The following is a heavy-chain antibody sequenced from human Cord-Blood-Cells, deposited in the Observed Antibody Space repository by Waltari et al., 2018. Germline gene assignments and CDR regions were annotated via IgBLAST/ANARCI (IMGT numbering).Heavy chain of an antibody. V-gene: IGHV4-39*01. Sequence: QLQLQESGPGLVKPWETLSLTCTVSGGPISSSSYYWGWIRQPPGKGLEWIGSIYYSGSTYYNPSLKSRVTISVDTSKNQFSLKLSSVTAADTAVYYCATVLDYSNYFDYWGQGTLVTVSS. D-gene: IGHD4-4*01. J-gene: IGHJ4*02. CDR1: GGPISSSSYY. CDR3: ATVLDYSNYFDY. CDR2: IYYSGST.